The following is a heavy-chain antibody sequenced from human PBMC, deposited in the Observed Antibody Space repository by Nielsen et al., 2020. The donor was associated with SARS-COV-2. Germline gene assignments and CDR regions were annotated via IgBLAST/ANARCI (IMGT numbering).Heavy chain of an antibody. J-gene: IGHJ4*02. D-gene: IGHD3-3*01. CDR2: IYYTGST. CDR3: ARDSGPVRFLEWLCDY. Sequence: SETLSLTCTVSGASISNGGYFWSWIRQHPGKGLEWIGNIYYTGSTNYNPSLKSRLTISVDTSKSRFSLELSSVTAADTAVYYCARDSGPVRFLEWLCDYWGQGTLVTVSS. CDR1: GASISNGGYF. V-gene: IGHV4-31*03.